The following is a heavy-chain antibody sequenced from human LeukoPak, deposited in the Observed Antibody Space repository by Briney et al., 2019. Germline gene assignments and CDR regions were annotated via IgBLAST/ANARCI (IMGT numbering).Heavy chain of an antibody. J-gene: IGHJ3*02. CDR2: IKKDGSEK. CDR1: GFTFSSYG. Sequence: PGGSLRLSCAASGFTFSSYGMSWVRQAPGKGLEWVANIKKDGSEKYYVDSVKGRFTISRDNAKNSLYLQMNSLRAEDTAVYYCARPSYYYDSSGSVSGAFDIWGQGTMVTVSS. V-gene: IGHV3-7*04. CDR3: ARPSYYYDSSGSVSGAFDI. D-gene: IGHD3-22*01.